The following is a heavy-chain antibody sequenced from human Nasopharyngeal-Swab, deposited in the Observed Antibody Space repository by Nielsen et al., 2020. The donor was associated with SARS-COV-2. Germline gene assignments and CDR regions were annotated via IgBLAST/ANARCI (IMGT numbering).Heavy chain of an antibody. CDR2: ISTDGSGP. Sequence: GESLKISCAASGFTFSSYWMHWVRQLPGKGLVWVARISTDGSGPNYADSVKGRFTVSRDNAKNTLYLQMNSLRAEDTAVYYCARREGFCSGGTCYLAYSGPAPLVTVSS. J-gene: IGHJ4*02. V-gene: IGHV3-74*01. D-gene: IGHD2-15*01. CDR3: ARREGFCSGGTCYLAY. CDR1: GFTFSSYW.